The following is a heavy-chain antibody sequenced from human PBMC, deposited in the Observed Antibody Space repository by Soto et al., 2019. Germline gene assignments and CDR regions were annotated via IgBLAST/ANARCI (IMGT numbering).Heavy chain of an antibody. J-gene: IGHJ3*02. CDR2: IYYSGST. Sequence: SETLSLTCTVSGGSISSYYWSWIRQPPGKGLEWIGYIYYSGSTNYNPSLKSRVTISVDTSKNQFSLKLSSVTAADTAVYYCARRIDYGDFYAFDIWGQGTMVTVSS. D-gene: IGHD4-17*01. V-gene: IGHV4-59*01. CDR3: ARRIDYGDFYAFDI. CDR1: GGSISSYY.